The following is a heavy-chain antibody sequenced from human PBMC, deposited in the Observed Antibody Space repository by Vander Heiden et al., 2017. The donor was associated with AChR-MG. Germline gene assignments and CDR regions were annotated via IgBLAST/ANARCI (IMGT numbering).Heavy chain of an antibody. CDR1: GFTSSSYA. V-gene: IGHV3-23*01. CDR2: ISGSGGST. D-gene: IGHD6-6*01. CDR3: AKDRGEYSSSEFDY. Sequence: EVQLLESGGGLVQPGWSLRPSCAASGFTSSSYAMCGVRQAPGKGLEWVSAISGSGGSTYYADSVKGRFTISRDNSKNTLYLQMNSLRAEDTAVYYCAKDRGEYSSSEFDYWGQGTLVTVSS. J-gene: IGHJ4*02.